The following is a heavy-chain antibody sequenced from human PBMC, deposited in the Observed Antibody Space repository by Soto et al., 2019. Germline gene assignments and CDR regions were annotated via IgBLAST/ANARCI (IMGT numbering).Heavy chain of an antibody. CDR2: ISPSGTT. J-gene: IGHJ4*02. Sequence: QLLQQGAARLKHPEAMPLTTAAFCGSSINNNCTSCRQPPGKGLEWIGEISPSGTTKYIPSLKSRGTISVDTSRKQFFLKVTSVSAADTAVYYCATSLWFGTQPEIWGPGTLVTVSS. CDR3: ATSLWFGTQPEI. D-gene: IGHD3-10*01. V-gene: IGHV4-34*02. CDR1: CGSSINNN.